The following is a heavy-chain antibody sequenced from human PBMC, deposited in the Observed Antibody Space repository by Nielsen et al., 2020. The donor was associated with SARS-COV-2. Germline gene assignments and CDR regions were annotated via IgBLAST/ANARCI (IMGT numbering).Heavy chain of an antibody. J-gene: IGHJ4*02. D-gene: IGHD6-19*01. CDR1: GGSINGSS. V-gene: IGHV4-59*08. Sequence: SETLSLTCTVSGGSINGSSWSWIRQPPGKGLEWIGYILYSGGTSYNPSLSSRVSLSVDTSTNHFSLKLNSVTAADTAVYYCARLWSQAAGDPFDLWGQGTLVTVSP. CDR3: ARLWSQAAGDPFDL. CDR2: ILYSGGT.